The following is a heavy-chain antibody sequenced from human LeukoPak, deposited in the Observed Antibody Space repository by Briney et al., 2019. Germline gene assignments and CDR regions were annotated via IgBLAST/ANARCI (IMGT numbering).Heavy chain of an antibody. Sequence: GGSLRLSCAASGFTFSSYSMNWVRQAPGKGLEWVSYISGGSYTIYYADSVKGRFTISRDDAKNSMFLQMNSLTTEDTAVYYCARTNGYSGYVSYDYWGQGTLVTVSS. J-gene: IGHJ4*02. CDR3: ARTNGYSGYVSYDY. D-gene: IGHD5-12*01. V-gene: IGHV3-48*01. CDR1: GFTFSSYS. CDR2: ISGGSYTI.